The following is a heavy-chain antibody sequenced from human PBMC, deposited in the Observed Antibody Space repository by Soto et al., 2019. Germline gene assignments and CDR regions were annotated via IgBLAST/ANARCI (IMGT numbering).Heavy chain of an antibody. D-gene: IGHD2-2*01. J-gene: IGHJ6*02. CDR1: GFTFSSYS. V-gene: IGHV3-21*01. CDR2: ISSSSLYI. CDR3: ARDYIPDRFPYYGMDV. Sequence: EVQLVESGGGLVKPGGSLRLSCTASGFTFSSYSMNWVRQAPGKGLEWVSFISSSSLYIYYRDSVKGRFTISRDSATNSLYLQMNSLRAEDTAVYYCARDYIPDRFPYYGMDVWGQGTTVTVSS.